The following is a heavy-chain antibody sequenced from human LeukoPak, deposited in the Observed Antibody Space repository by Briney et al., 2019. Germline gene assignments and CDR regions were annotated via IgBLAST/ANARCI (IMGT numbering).Heavy chain of an antibody. CDR2: IFHSAST. CDR3: ARTYYDYVWGSYRTYYFDY. V-gene: IGHV4-30-2*01. J-gene: IGHJ4*02. Sequence: PLQTLSLTCAGSGGSICGAGYSWSCIRHPPGKGLEWIGYIFHSASTYYNPSLKSRVTISVDRSKTQFSLKLSSVTAADTAVYYCARTYYDYVWGSYRTYYFDYWGQGTLVTVSS. D-gene: IGHD3-16*01. CDR1: GGSICGAGYS.